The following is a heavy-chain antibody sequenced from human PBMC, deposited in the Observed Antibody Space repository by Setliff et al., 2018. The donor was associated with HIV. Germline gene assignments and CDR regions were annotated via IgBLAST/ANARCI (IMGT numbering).Heavy chain of an antibody. V-gene: IGHV4-39*01. Sequence: SETLSLTCTVSGGSISSSSYYWGWIRQPPGKGLEWIGSIYYSGSTYYNPSLKSRVTISVDTSRNQFSLKLSSVTAADTAVYYCARHRNLDRRGEAFDIWGQGTMVTVSS. CDR2: IYYSGST. CDR1: GGSISSSSYY. D-gene: IGHD3-10*01. J-gene: IGHJ3*02. CDR3: ARHRNLDRRGEAFDI.